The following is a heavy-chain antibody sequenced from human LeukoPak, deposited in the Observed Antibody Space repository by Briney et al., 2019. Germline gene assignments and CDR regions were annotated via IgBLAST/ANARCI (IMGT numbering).Heavy chain of an antibody. CDR2: MNPNSGNT. CDR1: GYTSTSYD. J-gene: IGHJ3*02. CDR3: ARGFLGVYSSGWFDAFDI. Sequence: ASVKVSCKASGYTSTSYDINWVRQATGQGLEWIGWMNPNSGNTGYAQKFQGRVTMTRNTSISTAYMELSSLRSEDTAVYYCARGFLGVYSSGWFDAFDIWGQGTMVTVSS. V-gene: IGHV1-8*01. D-gene: IGHD6-19*01.